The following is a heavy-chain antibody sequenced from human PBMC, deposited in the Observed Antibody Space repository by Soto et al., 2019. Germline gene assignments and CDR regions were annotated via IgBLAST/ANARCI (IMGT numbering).Heavy chain of an antibody. CDR2: ISGSGGST. Sequence: GSLRLSCAASGFTFSSYAMSWVRQAPGKGLEWVSAISGSGGSTYYADSVKGRFTISRDNSKNTLYLQMNSLRAEDTAVYYCAMRLWFGELLTPDAFDIWGQGTMVTVSS. CDR3: AMRLWFGELLTPDAFDI. J-gene: IGHJ3*02. D-gene: IGHD3-10*01. V-gene: IGHV3-23*01. CDR1: GFTFSSYA.